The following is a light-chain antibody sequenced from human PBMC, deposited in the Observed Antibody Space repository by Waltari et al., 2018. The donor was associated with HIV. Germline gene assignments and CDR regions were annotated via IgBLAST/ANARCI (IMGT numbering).Light chain of an antibody. CDR3: HQYFNTPLT. CDR1: QSVFSHSNNKNY. CDR2: WAS. Sequence: IVMPQSPDSLSVSLGGRATINCPPSQSVFSHSNNKNYLPLYQVSPGQPPTFLIYWASTRESGVPDRFSGSGAGTNFTHTITSLQAEDVATYYCHQYFNTPLTFGGGTTVEI. V-gene: IGKV4-1*01. J-gene: IGKJ4*01.